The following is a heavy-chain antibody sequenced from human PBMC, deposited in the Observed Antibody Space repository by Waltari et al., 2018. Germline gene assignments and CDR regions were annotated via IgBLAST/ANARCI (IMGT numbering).Heavy chain of an antibody. V-gene: IGHV3-7*01. CDR2: INPDGSQK. Sequence: EVQLVESGGGLVQPGGSLRLSCAASGFTFNTYWMKWIRQAPGKGLEWVANINPDGSQKFYVDSVKSRLTVSRDNAQNSLYLQMNNLRAEDTAVYYCTTLARGESGDYWGQGTLVTVSS. CDR1: GFTFNTYW. D-gene: IGHD3-10*01. J-gene: IGHJ4*02. CDR3: TTLARGESGDY.